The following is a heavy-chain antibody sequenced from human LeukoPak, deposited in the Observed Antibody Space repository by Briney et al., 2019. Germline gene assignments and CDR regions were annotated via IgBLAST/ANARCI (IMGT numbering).Heavy chain of an antibody. J-gene: IGHJ3*02. CDR2: ISGSGGST. V-gene: IGHV3-23*01. CDR3: AKGVGYSSGWYMDAFDI. D-gene: IGHD6-19*01. Sequence: GGSLRLSCAASGFTFSSYWMSWVRQAPGKGLEWVSAISGSGGSTYYADSVKGRFTISRDNSKNTLYLQMNSLRAEDTAVYYCAKGVGYSSGWYMDAFDIWGQGTMVTVSS. CDR1: GFTFSSYW.